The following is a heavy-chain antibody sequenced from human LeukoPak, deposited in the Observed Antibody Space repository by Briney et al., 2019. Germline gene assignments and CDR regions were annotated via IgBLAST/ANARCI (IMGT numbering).Heavy chain of an antibody. CDR1: GVSLTDYY. CDR2: VPPDGYR. CDR3: ARIRCGSGPEICYNH. V-gene: IGHV4-34*01. J-gene: IGHJ5*02. D-gene: IGHD2-8*01. Sequence: SETLSLTCAVSGVSLTDYYWSWIRQSPGKEWKGIGEVPPDGYRKYNPSLKSRLSMSVDRSENQLSLRLSSVTAADTAIYYCARIRCGSGPEICYNHWAQGSLVTVSS.